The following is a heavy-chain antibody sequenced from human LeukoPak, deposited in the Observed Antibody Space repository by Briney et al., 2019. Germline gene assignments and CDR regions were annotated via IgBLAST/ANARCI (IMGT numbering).Heavy chain of an antibody. J-gene: IGHJ5*02. CDR2: ISGNSNNI. D-gene: IGHD4/OR15-4a*01. CDR1: GFILSNHN. CDR3: VRIPNGANFPNWFDP. Sequence: GGSLRLSCAASGFILSNHNMNWVRGAPGKGLEWVSSISGNSNNINYADSVKGRFTISRDNPKNSLYLQMNSLRVEDTAMYYCVRIPNGANFPNWFDPWGQGTLVTVSS. V-gene: IGHV3-21*01.